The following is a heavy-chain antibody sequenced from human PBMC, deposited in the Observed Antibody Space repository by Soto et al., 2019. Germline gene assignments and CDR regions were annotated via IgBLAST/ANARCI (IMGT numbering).Heavy chain of an antibody. J-gene: IGHJ6*02. CDR1: GGSISSYY. V-gene: IGHV4-59*01. Sequence: PSETLSLTCTVSGGSISSYYWSWIRQPPGKGLEWIGYIYYSGSTNYNPSLKSRVTISVDTSKNQFSLKLSSVTAADTAVYYCATDHVGSWNEYYYGMDVWGQGTTVTVSS. CDR3: ATDHVGSWNEYYYGMDV. CDR2: IYYSGST. D-gene: IGHD1-1*01.